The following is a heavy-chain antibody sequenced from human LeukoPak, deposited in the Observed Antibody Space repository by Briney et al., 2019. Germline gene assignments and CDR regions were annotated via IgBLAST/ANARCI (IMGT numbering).Heavy chain of an antibody. V-gene: IGHV3-48*03. D-gene: IGHD6-19*01. CDR3: ARDLGSYSSGWYMGFDY. CDR1: GFTFSSYE. CDR2: ISSSGSTI. Sequence: GGSLRLSCVASGFTFSSYEMNWVRQAPGKGLEWVSYISSSGSTIYYADSVKGRFTISRDNAKNSLYLQMNSLRAEDTAIYYCARDLGSYSSGWYMGFDYWGQGTLVTVSS. J-gene: IGHJ4*02.